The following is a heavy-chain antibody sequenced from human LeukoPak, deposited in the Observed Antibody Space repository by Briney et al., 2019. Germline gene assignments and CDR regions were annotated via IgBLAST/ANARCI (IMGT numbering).Heavy chain of an antibody. CDR1: GFIFSSYA. CDR3: AKGSYGQWLNWGEDY. CDR2: ISYDGSNK. D-gene: IGHD6-19*01. V-gene: IGHV3-30*04. J-gene: IGHJ4*02. Sequence: RPGGSLRLSCAASGFIFSSYAMHWVRQAPGKGLEWVAVISYDGSNKYYADSVKGRFTISRDNSKNTLYLQMNSLRAEDTAVYYCAKGSYGQWLNWGEDYWGQGTLVTVSS.